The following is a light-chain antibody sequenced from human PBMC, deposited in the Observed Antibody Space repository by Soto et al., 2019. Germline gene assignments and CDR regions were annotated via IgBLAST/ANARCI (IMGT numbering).Light chain of an antibody. Sequence: ALRMTQSPSSFSASTGDRVTITCRASQGISSYLAWYQQKPGKAPKLLIYAASTLQSGVPSRFSGSGSGTDFTLTISCLQSEDFATYSCQQYYSYPWTFGQGTQVEMK. CDR1: QGISSY. CDR2: AAS. J-gene: IGKJ1*01. V-gene: IGKV1-8*01. CDR3: QQYYSYPWT.